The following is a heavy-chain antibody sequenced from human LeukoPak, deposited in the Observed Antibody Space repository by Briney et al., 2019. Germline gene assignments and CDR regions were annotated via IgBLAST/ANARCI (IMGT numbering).Heavy chain of an antibody. CDR2: INHSGST. CDR1: GGSFSGYY. CDR3: ARGRGFPYGIAAARRGWFDP. Sequence: SETLSLTCAVYGGSFSGYYWSWISQPPGEGLEWIGEINHSGSTNYNPSLKSRVSISVDTSKNQFSLKLSSVTAADTAVYYCARGRGFPYGIAAARRGWFDPWGQGTLVTVSS. J-gene: IGHJ5*02. D-gene: IGHD6-13*01. V-gene: IGHV4-34*01.